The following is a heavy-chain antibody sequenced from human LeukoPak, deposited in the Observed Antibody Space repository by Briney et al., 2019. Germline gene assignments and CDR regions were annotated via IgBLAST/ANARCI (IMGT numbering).Heavy chain of an antibody. CDR2: ISYDGSNK. J-gene: IGHJ3*02. D-gene: IGHD5-24*01. Sequence: GGSLRLSCAASGFTFSSYAMSWVRQAPGKGLEWVAVISYDGSNKYYADSVKGRFTISRDNSKNTLYLQMNSLRAEDTAVYYCARDAPVEKGYYAFDIWGQGTMVTVSS. V-gene: IGHV3-30-3*01. CDR1: GFTFSSYA. CDR3: ARDAPVEKGYYAFDI.